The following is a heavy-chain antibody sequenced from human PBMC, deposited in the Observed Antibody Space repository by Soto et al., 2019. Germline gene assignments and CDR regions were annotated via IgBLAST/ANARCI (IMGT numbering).Heavy chain of an antibody. V-gene: IGHV3-30*18. D-gene: IGHD3-3*01. CDR3: AKDRHYDFWSGYPPDY. J-gene: IGHJ4*02. CDR1: GFTFSSYG. CDR2: ISYDGSNK. Sequence: QVQLVESGGGVVQPGRSLRLSCAASGFTFSSYGMHWVRQAPGKGLEWVAVISYDGSNKYYADSVKGRFTISRDNSKNTLYLQMNSLRAEDTAVYYCAKDRHYDFWSGYPPDYWGQGTLVTVSS.